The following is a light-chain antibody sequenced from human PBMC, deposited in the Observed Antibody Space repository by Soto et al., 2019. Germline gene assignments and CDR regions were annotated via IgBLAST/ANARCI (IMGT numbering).Light chain of an antibody. J-gene: IGKJ1*01. Sequence: VLSQSPATLSLSPGERATLSCRASQSVSSTYLAWYQQKPGQAPRLLIYGASSRATGIPDRFSGGGSGTDFTLTISRVEPEDFAVYYCQQCGSSPWTFGQGTKVDIK. CDR3: QQCGSSPWT. CDR1: QSVSSTY. V-gene: IGKV3-20*01. CDR2: GAS.